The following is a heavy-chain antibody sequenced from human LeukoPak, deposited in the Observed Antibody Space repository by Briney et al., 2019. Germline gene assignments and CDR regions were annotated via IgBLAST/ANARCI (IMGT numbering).Heavy chain of an antibody. D-gene: IGHD4-17*01. CDR2: IIPILGIA. V-gene: IGHV1-69*04. J-gene: IGHJ4*02. Sequence: GASVKVSCKASGYTFSSYAISWVRQAPGQGLEWMGRIIPILGIANYAQKFQGRVTITADKSTSTAYMELSSLRSEDTAVYYCARLPPDDYGDYVSVFPLDYFDYWGQGTLVTVSS. CDR3: ARLPPDDYGDYVSVFPLDYFDY. CDR1: GYTFSSYA.